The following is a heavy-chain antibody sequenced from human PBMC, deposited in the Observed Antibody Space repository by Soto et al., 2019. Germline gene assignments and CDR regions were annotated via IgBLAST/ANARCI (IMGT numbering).Heavy chain of an antibody. Sequence: GGSLRLSCAASGFTFDDYAMHWVRQAPGKGLEWVSGISWNSGSIGYADSVKGRFTISRDNAKNSLYLQMNSLRAEDTALYYCAIMDGHGMDVWGQGTTVTVSS. V-gene: IGHV3-9*01. D-gene: IGHD2-8*01. J-gene: IGHJ6*02. CDR3: AIMDGHGMDV. CDR1: GFTFDDYA. CDR2: ISWNSGSI.